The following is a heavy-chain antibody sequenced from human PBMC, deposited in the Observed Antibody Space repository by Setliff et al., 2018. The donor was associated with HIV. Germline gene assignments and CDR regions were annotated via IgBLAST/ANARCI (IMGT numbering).Heavy chain of an antibody. J-gene: IGHJ4*02. CDR3: MRGRRITIFGVAYFDF. CDR1: GYSISTAYY. Sequence: SETLSLTCAVSGYSISTAYYWGWIRQPPGKGLEWIGSVYHSGTTYYNPSLKSRVTISVDMSNNQFSLKVTSVTAADTALYYCMRGRRITIFGVAYFDFWGQGTQVTVSS. CDR2: VYHSGTT. D-gene: IGHD3-3*01. V-gene: IGHV4-38-2*01.